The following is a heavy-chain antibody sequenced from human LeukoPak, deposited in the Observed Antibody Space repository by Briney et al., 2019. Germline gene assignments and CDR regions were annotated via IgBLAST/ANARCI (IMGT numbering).Heavy chain of an antibody. CDR1: GYTFTGYY. CDR2: INPNSGGT. D-gene: IGHD2-2*01. Sequence: ASVKVSCTASGYTFTGYYMHWVRQAPGHGLEWMGWINPNSGGTNYAQKFQGWVTMTRDTSISTAYMELSRLRSDDTAVYYCARDTSSTSWLFADYWGQGTLVTVSS. J-gene: IGHJ4*02. V-gene: IGHV1-2*04. CDR3: ARDTSSTSWLFADY.